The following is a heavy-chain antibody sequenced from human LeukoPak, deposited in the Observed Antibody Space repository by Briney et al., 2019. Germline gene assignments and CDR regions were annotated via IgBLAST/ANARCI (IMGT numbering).Heavy chain of an antibody. CDR1: GFTFSSYS. Sequence: GGSLRLSCAASGFTFSSYSMNWVRQAPGKGLEWVSSISSSSSYIYYADSVKGRFAVSRDNSKNTLYLQMNSLRAEDTAVYYCARITAAAGTYFDYWGQGTLVTVSS. D-gene: IGHD6-13*01. CDR3: ARITAAAGTYFDY. V-gene: IGHV3-21*01. CDR2: ISSSSSYI. J-gene: IGHJ4*02.